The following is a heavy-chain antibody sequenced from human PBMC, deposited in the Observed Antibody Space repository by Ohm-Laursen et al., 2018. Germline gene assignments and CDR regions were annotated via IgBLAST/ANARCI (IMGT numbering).Heavy chain of an antibody. Sequence: SETLSLTCTVSGASISGQYWSWIRQPPGKGLEWIGYIHYSGTTTYNPSLTGRVTISVDTSKNQFSLKLRSVTSADTAVYYCAGEPTRGYYGPLDYWGQGTLVTVSS. D-gene: IGHD3-10*01. CDR1: GASISGQY. V-gene: IGHV4-59*11. CDR3: AGEPTRGYYGPLDY. CDR2: IHYSGTT. J-gene: IGHJ4*02.